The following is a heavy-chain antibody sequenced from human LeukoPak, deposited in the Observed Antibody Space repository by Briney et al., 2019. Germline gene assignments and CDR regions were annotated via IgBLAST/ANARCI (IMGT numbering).Heavy chain of an antibody. Sequence: GGSLRLSCAASGFTFSSYAMSWVRQAPGKGLEWVSAISGSGGSTYYADSVKGRFTISRDNSKNTLYLQMNSLRAEDTAVYYCASLIDTTPSINAGYYFDYWGQGTLVTVSS. J-gene: IGHJ4*02. CDR3: ASLIDTTPSINAGYYFDY. CDR1: GFTFSSYA. D-gene: IGHD3-16*01. V-gene: IGHV3-23*01. CDR2: ISGSGGST.